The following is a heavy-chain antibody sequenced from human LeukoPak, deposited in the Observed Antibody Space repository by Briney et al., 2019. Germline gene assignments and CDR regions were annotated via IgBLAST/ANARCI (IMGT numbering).Heavy chain of an antibody. J-gene: IGHJ4*02. V-gene: IGHV4-4*07. CDR2: IYTSGST. CDR1: GCSITGYH. Sequence: PSETLSLTCTVSGCSITGYHWSWIRQPAGKGLEWIGRIYTSGSTNYNPSLKSRVTMSVDTSKNQFSLRLSSVTAADTAVYYCARGGSHFDYWGQGTLVTVSS. CDR3: ARGGSHFDY. D-gene: IGHD1-26*01.